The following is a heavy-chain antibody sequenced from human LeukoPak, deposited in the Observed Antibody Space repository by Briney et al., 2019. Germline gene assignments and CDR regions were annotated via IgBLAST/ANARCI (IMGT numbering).Heavy chain of an antibody. CDR3: ARVGYGYANFDY. V-gene: IGHV4-31*03. J-gene: IGHJ4*02. D-gene: IGHD5-18*01. CDR2: IYYSGST. CDR1: GGSISSGGYY. Sequence: SQTLSLTCTVSGGSISSGGYYWSWIRQHPGKGLEWIGYIYYSGSTYYNPSLKSRVTMSVDTSKSQFSLKLSSVTAADTAVYYCARVGYGYANFDYWGQGTLVTVSS.